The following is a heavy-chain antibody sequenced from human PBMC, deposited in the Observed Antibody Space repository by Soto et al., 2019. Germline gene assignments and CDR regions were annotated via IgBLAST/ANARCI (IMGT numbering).Heavy chain of an antibody. D-gene: IGHD4-4*01. CDR1: GGSISSSSYY. V-gene: IGHV4-39*01. CDR2: IYYSGST. CDR3: ARPYSNYAYGMDV. J-gene: IGHJ6*02. Sequence: PSETLSLTCTVSGGSISSSSYYWGWIRQPPGKGLEWIGSIYYSGSTYYNPSLKSRVTISVDTSKNQFSLKLSSVTAADTAVYYCARPYSNYAYGMDVWGQGTTVTVSS.